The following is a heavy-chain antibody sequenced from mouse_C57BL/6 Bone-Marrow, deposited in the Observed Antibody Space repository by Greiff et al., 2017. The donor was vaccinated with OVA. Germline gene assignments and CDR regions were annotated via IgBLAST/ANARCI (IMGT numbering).Heavy chain of an antibody. CDR3: VGLTPTRYFDV. CDR2: IHPNSGST. D-gene: IGHD3-1*01. Sequence: VKLQQPGAELVKPGASVKLSCKASGYTFTSYWMHWVKQRPGQGLEWIGMIHPNSGSTNYNEKFKSKATLTVDKSSSTAYMQLSSLTSEDSAVYYCVGLTPTRYFDVWGPGTTVTVSS. J-gene: IGHJ1*01. V-gene: IGHV1-64*01. CDR1: GYTFTSYW.